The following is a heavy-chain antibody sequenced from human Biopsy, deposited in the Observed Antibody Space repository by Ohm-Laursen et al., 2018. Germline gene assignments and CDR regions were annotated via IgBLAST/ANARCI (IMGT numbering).Heavy chain of an antibody. CDR2: IFNSANT. V-gene: IGHV4-31*01. CDR1: GDSISSSTYY. CDR3: AKNLAVSSYALDI. Sequence: SQTLSLTWSVSGDSISSSTYYWGWIRQPPGKGLEWIGYIFNSANTYYNPSLKNLITISGDTSKNQFSLKLNSVTAADTAVYYCAKNLAVSSYALDIWGQGTMVTVSS. J-gene: IGHJ3*02. D-gene: IGHD2/OR15-2a*01.